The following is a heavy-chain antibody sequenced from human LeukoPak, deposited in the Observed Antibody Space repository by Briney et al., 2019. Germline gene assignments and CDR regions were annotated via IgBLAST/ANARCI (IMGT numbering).Heavy chain of an antibody. CDR1: GYTFTSYA. J-gene: IGHJ6*02. D-gene: IGHD5-12*01. Sequence: GASVKVSCKASGYTFTSYAISWVRQAPGQGLDWMGWISGYSGNTNYAQKLQGRVTMNTDTSTTTAYMELRSLRSDDTAVYYCARDVSPENSAYDWAIYYYYTMDVWGQGTTVTVSS. V-gene: IGHV1-18*01. CDR2: ISGYSGNT. CDR3: ARDVSPENSAYDWAIYYYYTMDV.